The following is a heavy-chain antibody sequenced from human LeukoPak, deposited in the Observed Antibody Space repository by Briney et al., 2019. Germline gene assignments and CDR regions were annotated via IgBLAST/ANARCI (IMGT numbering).Heavy chain of an antibody. D-gene: IGHD3-10*01. CDR1: GDTFSNDA. V-gene: IGHV1-69*06. CDR2: IIPIFDTA. Sequence: ASVKVSCKASGDTFSNDAISWVRQAPGQGLEWMGGIIPIFDTANYAQKLQGRITITADKSTSTAYMELSGLRSEDTAVYYCVRFFPYDSGSYFEYWGRGALVTVSS. J-gene: IGHJ4*02. CDR3: VRFFPYDSGSYFEY.